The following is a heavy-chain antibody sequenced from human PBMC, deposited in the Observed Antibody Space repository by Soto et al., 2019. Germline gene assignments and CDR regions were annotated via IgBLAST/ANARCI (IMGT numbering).Heavy chain of an antibody. V-gene: IGHV3-23*01. CDR1: GFPFNTYA. CDR3: AKGGYIYGLDP. J-gene: IGHJ5*02. CDR2: ISESGDNA. D-gene: IGHD5-18*01. Sequence: AGGSLRLSCAASGFPFNTYAMSWVRQAPGKGPEWVSAISESGDNAFYADPVQGRFTIANDNSYNILYQQMNSLRAEDTALYFCAKGGYIYGLDPWGQGTLVTVSS.